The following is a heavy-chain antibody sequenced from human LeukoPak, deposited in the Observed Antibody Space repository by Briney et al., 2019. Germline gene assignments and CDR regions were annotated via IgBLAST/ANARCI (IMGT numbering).Heavy chain of an antibody. CDR2: FDPEDGET. CDR3: ATRVWGSYRLGNWFDP. Sequence: ASVKVSCKVSGYTLTELSMHWVRQAPGKGLEWMGGFDPEDGETIYAHKFQGRVTMTEDTSTDTAYMELSSLRSEDTAVYYCATRVWGSYRLGNWFDPWGQGTLVTVSS. J-gene: IGHJ5*02. CDR1: GYTLTELS. D-gene: IGHD3-16*02. V-gene: IGHV1-24*01.